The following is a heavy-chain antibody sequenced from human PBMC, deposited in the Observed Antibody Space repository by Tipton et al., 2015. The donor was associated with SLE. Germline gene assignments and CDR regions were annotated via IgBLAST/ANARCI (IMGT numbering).Heavy chain of an antibody. D-gene: IGHD3-22*01. Sequence: FQGRVTFTGDTSASTAYLEMSSLRSEDTAVYYCAREGSGYYYPFDFWGQGTLVTVPS. CDR3: AREGSGYYYPFDF. J-gene: IGHJ5*01. V-gene: IGHV1-3*01.